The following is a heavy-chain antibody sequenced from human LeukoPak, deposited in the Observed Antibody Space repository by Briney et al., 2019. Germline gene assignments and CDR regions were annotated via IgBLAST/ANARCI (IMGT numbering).Heavy chain of an antibody. CDR1: GGSISSHY. D-gene: IGHD3-3*01. CDR3: ARGTGDYDFWSGYYTHRYYYYYYMDV. V-gene: IGHV4-59*11. CDR2: IYYSGIT. Sequence: SETLSLTCTVSGGSISSHYWSWIRQPPGKGLEWIGYIYYSGITNYNPSLKSRVTLSVDTSKNQFSLKLSSVTAADTAVYYCARGTGDYDFWSGYYTHRYYYYYYMDVWGKGTTVTVSS. J-gene: IGHJ6*03.